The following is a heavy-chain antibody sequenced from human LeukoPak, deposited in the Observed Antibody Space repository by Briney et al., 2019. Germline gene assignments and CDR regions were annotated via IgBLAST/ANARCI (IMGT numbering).Heavy chain of an antibody. V-gene: IGHV3-23*01. D-gene: IGHD3-22*01. CDR3: AKDIEYYYDSSGYYPSDY. CDR2: ISGSGGST. Sequence: PGGSLRLSCAASGFTFSSYAMSWVRQAPGKGLEWVSAISGSGGSTYYADSVKGRFTISRDNSKNTLYLQMNSLRAEDTAVYYCAKDIEYYYDSSGYYPSDYWGQGTLVTVSS. CDR1: GFTFSSYA. J-gene: IGHJ4*02.